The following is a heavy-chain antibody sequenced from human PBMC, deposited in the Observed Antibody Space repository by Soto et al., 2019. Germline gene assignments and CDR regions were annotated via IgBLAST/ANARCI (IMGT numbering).Heavy chain of an antibody. V-gene: IGHV1-3*01. D-gene: IGHD3-9*01. Sequence: ASVKVSCKASGYTFTSYAMHWVRQAPGQRLEWMGWINAGNGNTKYSQKFQGRVTITRDTSASTAYMELSSLRSEDTAVYYCARAYYAILTGYQEDYYFDYWGQGTLVTVSS. CDR2: INAGNGNT. J-gene: IGHJ4*02. CDR3: ARAYYAILTGYQEDYYFDY. CDR1: GYTFTSYA.